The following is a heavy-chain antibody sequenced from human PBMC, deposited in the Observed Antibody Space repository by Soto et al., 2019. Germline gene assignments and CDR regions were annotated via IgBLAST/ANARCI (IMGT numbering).Heavy chain of an antibody. CDR1: GGSFSGYY. CDR3: ARAGRYGDDTFDY. J-gene: IGHJ4*02. D-gene: IGHD4-17*01. CDR2: INHSGST. Sequence: PSETLSLTCAVYGGSFSGYYWSWIRQPPGKGLEWIGEINHSGSTNYNPSLKSRVTISVDTSKNQFSLKLSSVTAADTAVYYCARAGRYGDDTFDYWGQGTLVT. V-gene: IGHV4-34*01.